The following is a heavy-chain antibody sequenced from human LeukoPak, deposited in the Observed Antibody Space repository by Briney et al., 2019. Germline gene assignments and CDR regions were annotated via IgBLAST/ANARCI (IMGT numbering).Heavy chain of an antibody. Sequence: PSETLSLTCTVSGGSISSYYWSWIRRPPGKGLEWIGYIYYSGSTNYNPSLKSRVTISVDTSKNQFSLKLSSVTAADTAVYYCARGGGYYGSGSYLHWGQGTLVTVSS. CDR3: ARGGGYYGSGSYLH. D-gene: IGHD3-10*01. V-gene: IGHV4-59*01. J-gene: IGHJ4*02. CDR2: IYYSGST. CDR1: GGSISSYY.